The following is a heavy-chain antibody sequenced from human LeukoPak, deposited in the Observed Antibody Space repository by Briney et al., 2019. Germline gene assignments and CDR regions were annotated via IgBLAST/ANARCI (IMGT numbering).Heavy chain of an antibody. D-gene: IGHD2-21*01. Sequence: GGSLRLSCAASGFTLGVFWMRCVPEAPGKGLEGVANINQDGDSLSYVTSVRGRFTICRDNAKNALFLQMSSLRGEDTAIYYCAREFVVEPKSSFDHWGQGTLVTVSS. J-gene: IGHJ4*02. V-gene: IGHV3-7*03. CDR2: INQDGDSL. CDR1: GFTLGVFW. CDR3: AREFVVEPKSSFDH.